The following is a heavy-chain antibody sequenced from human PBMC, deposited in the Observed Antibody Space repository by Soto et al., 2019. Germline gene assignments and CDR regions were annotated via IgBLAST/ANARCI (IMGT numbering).Heavy chain of an antibody. D-gene: IGHD4-17*01. J-gene: IGHJ4*02. Sequence: QVRLQESGPGLVKPSETLSLDCSVSGESMIGSYWTWIRQPPGSGLQWLGYIYNSGATAYNSSLKSRITVSIDTPNNRFSLNLRSVTAADTAVYYCVRNKVTTMRFFDFWCPGKMVTVSS. V-gene: IGHV4-59*01. CDR1: GESMIGSY. CDR2: IYNSGAT. CDR3: VRNKVTTMRFFDF.